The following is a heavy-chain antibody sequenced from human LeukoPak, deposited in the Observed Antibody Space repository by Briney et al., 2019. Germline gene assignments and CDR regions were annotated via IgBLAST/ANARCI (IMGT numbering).Heavy chain of an antibody. V-gene: IGHV5-51*01. CDR3: ARREEAVDPSDY. CDR2: IYPGDSDT. CDR1: GYSLSNYW. J-gene: IGHJ4*02. Sequence: GESLKISCKGSGYSLSNYWIGWVRQMPGKGLEWMGIIYPGDSDTRYSPSFQGQVTISADKSISTAYLQWSSLKASDTAMYYCARREEAVDPSDYWGQGTLVTVSS. D-gene: IGHD6-19*01.